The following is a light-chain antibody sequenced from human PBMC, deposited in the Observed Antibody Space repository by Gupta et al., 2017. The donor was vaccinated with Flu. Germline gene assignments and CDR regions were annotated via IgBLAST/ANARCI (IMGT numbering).Light chain of an antibody. J-gene: IGLJ2*01. CDR2: EVS. CDR1: TSDVGGNEY. Sequence: QSALTPPASVSGSPGQSITISCTGTTSDVGGNEYVSWYQQHQGKAPKLKIYEVSKRPSGVSDRFSGSKSGNTASLTISGLQAEDEADYYCGSYTSSSTQVFGGGTKLTVL. CDR3: GSYTSSSTQV. V-gene: IGLV2-14*01.